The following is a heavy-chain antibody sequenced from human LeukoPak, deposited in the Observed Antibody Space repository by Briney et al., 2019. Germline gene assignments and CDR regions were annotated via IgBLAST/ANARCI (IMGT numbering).Heavy chain of an antibody. V-gene: IGHV1-2*02. CDR3: ARDWRDSTIFGVVREVYFDY. CDR2: INPNSGGT. Sequence: GASLKVSCKASGYTFTGYYMLWVRQAPGQGPEWMGWINPNSGGTNYAQKFQGRVNMTRDTSSSTAYMELSRLRSDDTAVYYCARDWRDSTIFGVVREVYFDYWGQGTLVTVSS. J-gene: IGHJ4*02. D-gene: IGHD3-3*01. CDR1: GYTFTGYY.